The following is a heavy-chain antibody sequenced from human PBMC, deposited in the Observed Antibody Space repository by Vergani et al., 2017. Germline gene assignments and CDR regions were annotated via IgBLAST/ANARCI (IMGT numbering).Heavy chain of an antibody. CDR3: AKGVAAHNSYFDS. D-gene: IGHD6-6*01. V-gene: IGHV3-23*01. CDR1: GFTFSSYA. J-gene: IGHJ4*02. CDR2: ISGSGGGT. Sequence: EVQLLESGGGLVQPGGSLRLSCAASGFTFSSYAMSWVRQAPGKGLEWVSGISGSGGGTNYGDSVKGRFSICRDNSQNTLYLQMNSLRAEDTAVYYCAKGVAAHNSYFDSWGQGTLVTASS.